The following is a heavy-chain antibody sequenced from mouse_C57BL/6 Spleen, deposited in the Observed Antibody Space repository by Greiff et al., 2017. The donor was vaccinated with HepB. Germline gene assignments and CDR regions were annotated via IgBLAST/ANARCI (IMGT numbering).Heavy chain of an antibody. CDR1: GYTFTSYW. D-gene: IGHD1-1*02. CDR3: ARNGGGGYAMDY. J-gene: IGHJ4*01. Sequence: QVQLKQPGAELVMPGASVKLSCKASGYTFTSYWMHWVKQRPGQGLEWIGEIDPSDSYTNYNQKFKGKSTLTVDKSSSTAYMQLSSLTSEDSAVYYCARNGGGGYAMDYWGQGTSVTVSS. CDR2: IDPSDSYT. V-gene: IGHV1-69*01.